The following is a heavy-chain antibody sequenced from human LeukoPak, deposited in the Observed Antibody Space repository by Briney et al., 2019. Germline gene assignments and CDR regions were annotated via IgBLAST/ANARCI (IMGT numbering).Heavy chain of an antibody. CDR1: GFTFSSYG. J-gene: IGHJ3*02. Sequence: GGSLRLSCAASGFTFSSYGTHWVRQAPGKGLEWVAFIRYDGSNKYYADSVKGRFTISRDNSKNTLYLQMNSLRAEDTAVYYCAKTSLKDIVVVPAATPDGAFDIWGQGTMVTVSS. D-gene: IGHD2-2*01. CDR2: IRYDGSNK. CDR3: AKTSLKDIVVVPAATPDGAFDI. V-gene: IGHV3-30*02.